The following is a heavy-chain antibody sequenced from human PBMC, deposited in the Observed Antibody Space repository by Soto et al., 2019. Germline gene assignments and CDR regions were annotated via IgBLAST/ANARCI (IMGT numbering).Heavy chain of an antibody. CDR2: INPSGGST. D-gene: IGHD1-1*01. Sequence: ASVKVSCKASGYTFTSYYMHWVRQAPGQGLEWMGIINPSGGSTGYAQKFQGRVTMTRDTSTSTVSRDNSKNTLYLQMESLRTADTAVYYCSRDLGSNWLQGWFDSWGHGTLVTVS. J-gene: IGHJ5*01. CDR1: GYTFTSYY. CDR3: TADTAVYYCSRDLGSNWLQGWFDS. V-gene: IGHV1-46*01.